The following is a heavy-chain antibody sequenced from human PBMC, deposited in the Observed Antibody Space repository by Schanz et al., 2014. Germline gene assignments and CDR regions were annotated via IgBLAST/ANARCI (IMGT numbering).Heavy chain of an antibody. Sequence: EVQLVESGGGLVQPGGSLRLSCTASGVSVGNKYMNWVRQAPGKGLEWVSSIRSGGGSTYYAGSVKGRFTISRDNSKNTLYLQMNSLRAEDTAVYDCAKGRFGELSAFDIWGQGTMVTVSS. CDR3: AKGRFGELSAFDI. CDR2: IRSGGGST. J-gene: IGHJ3*02. V-gene: IGHV3-23*04. CDR1: GVSVGNKY. D-gene: IGHD3-10*01.